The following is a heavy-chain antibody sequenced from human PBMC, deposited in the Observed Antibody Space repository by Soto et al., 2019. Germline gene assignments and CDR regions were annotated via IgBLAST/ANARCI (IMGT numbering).Heavy chain of an antibody. Sequence: ASVKVSCKASGGTFNNYPITWVRQAPGEGLEWMGGSIPIFGTANCAQKFQGRVTISVDESTSTAYMELSSLRSEDTAVYYCARGRGYSGDDHYYYFDMDVWGQGTTVTVSS. V-gene: IGHV1-69*13. CDR3: ARGRGYSGDDHYYYFDMDV. J-gene: IGHJ6*02. CDR1: GGTFNNYP. CDR2: SIPIFGTA. D-gene: IGHD5-12*01.